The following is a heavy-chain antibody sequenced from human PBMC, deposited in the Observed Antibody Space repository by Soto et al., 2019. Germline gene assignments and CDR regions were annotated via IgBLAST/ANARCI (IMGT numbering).Heavy chain of an antibody. J-gene: IGHJ6*02. Sequence: TGGSMRLSCAAAGFTFSSYAMSWVRQAPGKGLEWVSAISGSGGSTYYADSVKGRFTISRDNSKNTLYLQMNSLRAEDTAVYYCAKEGATYYDSSGRPIQANYGMDVWGQGTTVTVSS. CDR2: ISGSGGST. CDR1: GFTFSSYA. V-gene: IGHV3-23*01. CDR3: AKEGATYYDSSGRPIQANYGMDV. D-gene: IGHD3-22*01.